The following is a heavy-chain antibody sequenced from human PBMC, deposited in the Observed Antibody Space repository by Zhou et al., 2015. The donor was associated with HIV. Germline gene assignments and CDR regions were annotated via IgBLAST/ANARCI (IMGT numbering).Heavy chain of an antibody. CDR1: GGTFSGSD. CDR2: IIPMFDIE. Sequence: QVQLVQSGTEVKKPGSSVTVSCKASGGTFSGSDISWVRQAPGQGLEWMGGIIPMFDIENHAQKFRGRLNITVDKSTSTAYMELSSLTSEDAATYFCARSSVNHEYAFDIWGQGTKVIVSS. CDR3: ARSSVNHEYAFDI. J-gene: IGHJ3*02. D-gene: IGHD3-22*01. V-gene: IGHV1-69*17.